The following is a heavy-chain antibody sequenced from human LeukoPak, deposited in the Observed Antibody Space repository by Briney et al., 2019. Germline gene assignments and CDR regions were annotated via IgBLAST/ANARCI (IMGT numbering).Heavy chain of an antibody. Sequence: SETLSLTCTVSGGSISSYYWSWIRQPPGKGLEWIGYIYYSGSTNYNPSLKSRVTISVDTSKNQFSLKLSSVTAADTAVYYCARTIVVVPAAIAPYGMDVWGQGTTVTVSS. D-gene: IGHD2-2*02. CDR1: GGSISSYY. CDR3: ARTIVVVPAAIAPYGMDV. V-gene: IGHV4-59*12. J-gene: IGHJ6*02. CDR2: IYYSGST.